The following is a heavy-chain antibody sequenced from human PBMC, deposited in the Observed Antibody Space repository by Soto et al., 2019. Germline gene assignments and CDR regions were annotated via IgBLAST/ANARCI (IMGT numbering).Heavy chain of an antibody. CDR1: GYTFTSYD. V-gene: IGHV1-8*01. CDR2: MNPNSGNT. J-gene: IGHJ6*02. Sequence: ASVKVSCKASGYTFTSYDINWVRQATGKGLEWMGWMNPNSGNTGYAQKFQGRVTMTRNTSISTAYMELSRLRSEDTDVYYCAREGMFLGYCSGGSCPRVGAGQLYYYYDGMDVWGQGTTVTVSS. CDR3: AREGMFLGYCSGGSCPRVGAGQLYYYYDGMDV. D-gene: IGHD2-15*01.